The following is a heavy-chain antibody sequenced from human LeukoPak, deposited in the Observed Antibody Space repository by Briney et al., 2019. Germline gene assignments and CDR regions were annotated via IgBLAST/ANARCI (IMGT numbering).Heavy chain of an antibody. CDR3: ARAGYYDSSGLFGAFDI. V-gene: IGHV3-66*02. D-gene: IGHD3-22*01. CDR2: IYSGGST. J-gene: IGHJ3*02. CDR1: GFTGSSNY. Sequence: GGSLRLSCAASGFTGSSNYMSWVRQAPGKGLEWVSVIYSGGSTYYADSVKGRFTISRDNSKNTLYLQMNSLRAEDTAVYYCARAGYYDSSGLFGAFDIWGQGTMVTVSS.